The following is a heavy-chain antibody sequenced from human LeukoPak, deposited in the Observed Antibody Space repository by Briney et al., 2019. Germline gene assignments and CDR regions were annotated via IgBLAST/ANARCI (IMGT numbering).Heavy chain of an antibody. CDR3: ARGPGGGGDLDAFDI. CDR1: GGSFSGYY. Sequence: PSETLSLTCAVYGGSFSGYYWSWIRQPPGKGLEWIGEINHSGSTNYNPSLKSRVTISVDTSKNQFSLKLSSVTAADTAAYYCARGPGGGGDLDAFDIWGQGTMVTVSP. V-gene: IGHV4-34*01. J-gene: IGHJ3*02. D-gene: IGHD2-21*01. CDR2: INHSGST.